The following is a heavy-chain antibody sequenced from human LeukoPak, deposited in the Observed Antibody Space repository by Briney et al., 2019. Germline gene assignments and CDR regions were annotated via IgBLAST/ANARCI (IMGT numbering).Heavy chain of an antibody. J-gene: IGHJ4*02. CDR2: IGISSGNT. V-gene: IGHV3-48*04. CDR1: GFPFSDYS. CDR3: ARDHNYAFDN. Sequence: GGSLRLSCTASGFPFSDYSMNRVRQAPGKGLEWISYIGISSGNTKYADSVKGRFTISADNARNSLYLQMNSLRVEDTAVYYCARDHNYAFDNWGQGTLISVSS. D-gene: IGHD1-1*01.